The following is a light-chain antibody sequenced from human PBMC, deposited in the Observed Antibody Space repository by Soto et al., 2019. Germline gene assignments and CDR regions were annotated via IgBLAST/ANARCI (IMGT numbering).Light chain of an antibody. J-gene: IGKJ2*01. CDR3: QQTFQTPYA. V-gene: IGKV1-39*01. CDR2: AAS. CDR1: DTISDNY. Sequence: DIQMTQSPSSLSAGVGDRVTITCRTSDTISDNYLSWYYQKPGNAPKLLVYAASILRSGVPSRFTGGGSGTDFTLTITSVQPEDFGIYFCQQTFQTPYAFGQGTKLEI.